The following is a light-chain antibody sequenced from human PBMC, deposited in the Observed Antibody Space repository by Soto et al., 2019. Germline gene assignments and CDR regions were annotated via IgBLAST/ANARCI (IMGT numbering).Light chain of an antibody. CDR3: QQYNNWPPWT. V-gene: IGKV3-15*01. CDR2: AAS. Sequence: EIVMTQSPATLSVSPGERATLSCRASQSIGSNLAWYQQKPGQAPRLLIYAASIRATDFPARFSGSGSGTDFTLTISGLQSDDFAVYFCQQYNNWPPWTFGHGTKVEIK. CDR1: QSIGSN. J-gene: IGKJ1*01.